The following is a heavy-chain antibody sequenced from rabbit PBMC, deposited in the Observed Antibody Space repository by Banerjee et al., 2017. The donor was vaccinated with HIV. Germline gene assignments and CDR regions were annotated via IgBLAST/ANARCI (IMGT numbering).Heavy chain of an antibody. Sequence: QEQLKESGGGLVQPGGSLKLSCKASGFDFSTYYMSWVRQAPGKGLEWIGYIDPVFGSTYFASWAKGRFTCSKTSSTTVTLQMTSLTAADTATYFCARDTGSSFSSYGMDLWGPGTLVTVS. CDR3: ARDTGSSFSSYGMDL. CDR2: IDPVFGST. CDR1: GFDFSTYYM. D-gene: IGHD8-1*01. V-gene: IGHV1S45*01. J-gene: IGHJ6*01.